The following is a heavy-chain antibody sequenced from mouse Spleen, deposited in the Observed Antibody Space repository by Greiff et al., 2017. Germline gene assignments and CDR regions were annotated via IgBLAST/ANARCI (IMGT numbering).Heavy chain of an antibody. CDR2: ISNLAYSI. J-gene: IGHJ2*01. CDR1: GFTFSDYG. V-gene: IGHV5-15*02. D-gene: IGHD4-1*02. CDR3: ARAQLGNYFDY. Sequence: DVMLVESGGGLVKPGGSLKLSCAASGFTFSDYGMHWVRQAPEKGLEWVAYISNLAYSIYYADTVTGRFTISRENAKNTLYLEMSSLRSEDTAMYYCARAQLGNYFDYWGQGTTLTVSS.